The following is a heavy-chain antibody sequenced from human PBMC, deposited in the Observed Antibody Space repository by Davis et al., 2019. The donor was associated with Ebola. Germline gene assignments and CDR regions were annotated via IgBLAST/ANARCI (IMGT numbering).Heavy chain of an antibody. J-gene: IGHJ5*02. CDR1: GGSITSDSHY. D-gene: IGHD6-13*01. CDR3: ARAPIAGAGTRWGTRWFDP. CDR2: INYSGST. Sequence: PSETLSLTCTVSGGSITSDSHYWGLIRQPPGKGLEWIGSINYSGSTYYNPSLKSRVTISVDTSKNQFSLKLSSVTAADTAVYYCARAPIAGAGTRWGTRWFDPWGQGTLVTVSS. V-gene: IGHV4-39*07.